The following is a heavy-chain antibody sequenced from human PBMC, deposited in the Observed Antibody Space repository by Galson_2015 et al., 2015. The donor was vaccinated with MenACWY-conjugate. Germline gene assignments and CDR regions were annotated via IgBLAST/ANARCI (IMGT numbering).Heavy chain of an antibody. D-gene: IGHD3-3*02. J-gene: IGHJ4*02. CDR3: ARGVNLASMAGY. Sequence: ETLSLTCTVSGGSINSYYWSWIRQPPGKGLEWIGYMYYSGSANYNPSLKSRVTISVDTSKNQFSLTMTSVTAADTAVYYCARGVNLASMAGYWGQGILVAVSS. V-gene: IGHV4-59*01. CDR1: GGSINSYY. CDR2: MYYSGSA.